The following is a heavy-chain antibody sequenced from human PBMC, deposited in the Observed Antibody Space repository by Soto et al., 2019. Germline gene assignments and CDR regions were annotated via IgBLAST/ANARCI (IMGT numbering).Heavy chain of an antibody. CDR2: INPDGRGT. CDR3: ARVGQGAWYFDL. D-gene: IGHD1-26*01. J-gene: IGHJ2*01. Sequence: EVQLVESGGGLVQPGGSLTLSCAASGFTFSSYWMHWVRQAPGKGVVWVSRINPDGRGTNYSDSVKGQFTISRDNAKKTLYLQMNSLRPEDTAVYYCARVGQGAWYFDLWGRGTLVTVSS. CDR1: GFTFSSYW. V-gene: IGHV3-74*01.